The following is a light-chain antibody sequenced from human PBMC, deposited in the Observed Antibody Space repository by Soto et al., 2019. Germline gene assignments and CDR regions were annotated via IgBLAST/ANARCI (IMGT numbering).Light chain of an antibody. Sequence: DIVLTQSPGTLSLSPGERATLSCRASQSVSNNYLAWYHQKPGQAPSLLIYGASNRATGIPDRFSGSGSGTDFTLTIGSLEPEDVAVYYCQQYGCSCPFGHGTNVEVK. CDR1: QSVSNNY. CDR2: GAS. V-gene: IGKV3-20*01. J-gene: IGKJ1*01. CDR3: QQYGCSCP.